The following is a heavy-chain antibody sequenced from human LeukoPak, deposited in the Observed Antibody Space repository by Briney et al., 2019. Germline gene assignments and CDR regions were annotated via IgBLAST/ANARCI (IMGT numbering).Heavy chain of an antibody. CDR1: GYTFTGYY. CDR2: INPNSGGT. Sequence: GASVKVSCKASGYTFTGYYMHWVRQAPGQGHEWMGRINPNSGGTNYAQKFQGRVTMTRDTSISTAYMELSRLRSDDTAVYYCARPAPYYDSSGYYLYYFDYWGQGTLDTVSS. D-gene: IGHD3-22*01. CDR3: ARPAPYYDSSGYYLYYFDY. J-gene: IGHJ4*02. V-gene: IGHV1-2*06.